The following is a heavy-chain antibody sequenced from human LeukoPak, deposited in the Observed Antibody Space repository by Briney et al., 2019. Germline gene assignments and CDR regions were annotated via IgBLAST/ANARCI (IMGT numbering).Heavy chain of an antibody. CDR3: VRDHNWAFDS. CDR2: IGLASGFT. Sequence: SGGSLRLSCAASGFIFSDYSMNWVRQAPGRGLEWTSYIGLASGFTSYADSVKGRFTTSSDTARNSLFLQMNSLRAEDTAVYYCVRDHNWAFDSWGQGTLVIVSS. J-gene: IGHJ4*02. D-gene: IGHD1-20*01. CDR1: GFIFSDYS. V-gene: IGHV3-21*05.